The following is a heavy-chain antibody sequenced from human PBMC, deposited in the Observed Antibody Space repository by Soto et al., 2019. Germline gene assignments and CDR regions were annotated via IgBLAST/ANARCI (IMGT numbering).Heavy chain of an antibody. D-gene: IGHD6-13*01. Sequence: QVQLQESGPGLVKPSETLSLTCTVSGGSISSYYWSWIRQPPGKGLEWIGYIYYSGSTNYNPSLKSRVTLSVDTSKNQFSLKLSSVTAADTAVYYCAGETYSSSWDNWFDPWGQGTLVTVSS. V-gene: IGHV4-59*01. J-gene: IGHJ5*02. CDR2: IYYSGST. CDR1: GGSISSYY. CDR3: AGETYSSSWDNWFDP.